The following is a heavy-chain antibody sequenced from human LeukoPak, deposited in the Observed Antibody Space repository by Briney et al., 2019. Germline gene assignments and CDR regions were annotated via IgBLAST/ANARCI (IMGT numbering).Heavy chain of an antibody. CDR2: IYYSGST. J-gene: IGHJ4*02. CDR3: ARRVKTSLYYFDY. Sequence: PSETLSLTCTVSGGSISSGGYYWSWIRQHPGKGLEWIGYIYYSGSTYYNPSLKSRVTISVDTSKNQFSLKLSSVTAADTAVYYCARRVKTSLYYFDYWGQGTLVTVSS. D-gene: IGHD3-16*01. CDR1: GGSISSGGYY. V-gene: IGHV4-31*03.